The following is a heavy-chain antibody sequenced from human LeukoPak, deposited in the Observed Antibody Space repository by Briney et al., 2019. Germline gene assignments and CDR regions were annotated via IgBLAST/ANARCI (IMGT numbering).Heavy chain of an antibody. V-gene: IGHV4-59*01. CDR1: GGSISTYY. Sequence: SETRSLTCTVSGGSISTYYWSWIRQPPGKGLEWIGYIYYSGNSNYNPSLKSRVTISVDTSKNQFSLKLSSVTAADTAVYYCAGLGASGNGYLSWFDPWGQGTLVTVSS. CDR3: AGLGASGNGYLSWFDP. J-gene: IGHJ5*02. D-gene: IGHD3-22*01. CDR2: IYYSGNS.